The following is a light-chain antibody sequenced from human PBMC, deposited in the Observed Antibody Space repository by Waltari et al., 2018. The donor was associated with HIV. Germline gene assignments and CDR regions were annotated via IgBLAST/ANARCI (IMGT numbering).Light chain of an antibody. V-gene: IGKV3-20*01. CDR3: HHYGSSPFT. CDR2: GAS. J-gene: IGKJ3*01. CDR1: QSISSRF. Sequence: DIVLTQSPGNLSLSPGDRATFSCRASQSISSRFIAWYQQKLGQAPRLLIYGASSRAAGIPDRFSGSGSGTDFTLTINRLEPEDCGVFYCHHYGSSPFTFGPGTKVDIK.